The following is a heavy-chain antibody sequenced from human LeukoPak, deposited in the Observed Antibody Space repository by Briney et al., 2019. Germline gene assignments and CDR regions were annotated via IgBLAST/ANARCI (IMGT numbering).Heavy chain of an antibody. V-gene: IGHV3-23*01. CDR1: GFSFNTYA. CDR2: ISNTGGST. D-gene: IGHD3-3*01. Sequence: GGSLRLSCAASGFSFNTYAMSWVRQAPGKGLEWVSAISNTGGSTYYADSVKGRFTISRDDSKNTLYLQMNSLRAEDTAVYYCAKDAFWSGYFDSPGYYFDYWGQGTLVTVSS. J-gene: IGHJ4*02. CDR3: AKDAFWSGYFDSPGYYFDY.